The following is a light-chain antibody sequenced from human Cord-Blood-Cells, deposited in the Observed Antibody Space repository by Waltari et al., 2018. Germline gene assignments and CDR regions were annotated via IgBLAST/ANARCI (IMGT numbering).Light chain of an antibody. CDR2: KAS. V-gene: IGKV1-5*03. J-gene: IGKJ5*01. CDR1: QSISSW. CDR3: QQYNSYPIT. Sequence: DIQMTQSPSTLSASVGDRVTITCRASQSISSWLAWYQQKPGKAPKRLIYKASSLESGVPSRFSGSGSGTEFILTISSLQPDDFATYYCQQYNSYPITFGQGTRLEIK.